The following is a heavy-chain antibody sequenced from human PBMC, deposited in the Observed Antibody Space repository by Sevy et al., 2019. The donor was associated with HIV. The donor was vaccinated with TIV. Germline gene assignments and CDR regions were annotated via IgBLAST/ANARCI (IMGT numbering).Heavy chain of an antibody. V-gene: IGHV3-23*01. CDR3: AGAGMGAKGFDY. J-gene: IGHJ4*02. CDR1: GFIFNGYV. D-gene: IGHD1-26*01. CDR2: ISASGGST. Sequence: GGSLRLSCAASGFIFNGYVMSWVRQAPGKGLEWVSGISASGGSTFYADSVKGRFTISRDNFKNALYLEMNSLRVEDTAVYYCAGAGMGAKGFDYWGQGTLVTVSS.